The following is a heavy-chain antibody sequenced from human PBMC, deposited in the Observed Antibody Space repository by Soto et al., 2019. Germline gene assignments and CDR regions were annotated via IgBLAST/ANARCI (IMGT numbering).Heavy chain of an antibody. Sequence: QITLKESGPTLVKPTQTLTLTCTLSGVPINTSNVAVGGIRQPPGKAPEWLALIYWDDDKRDSPSLRDRVTVTKDTSKNEVVLRMTDMDPVDTATYYCTLRGGRVNCCHFDTWAQGNLVIVSS. D-gene: IGHD1-1*01. V-gene: IGHV2-5*02. CDR3: TLRGGRVNCCHFDT. CDR1: GVPINTSNVA. CDR2: IYWDDDK. J-gene: IGHJ4*02.